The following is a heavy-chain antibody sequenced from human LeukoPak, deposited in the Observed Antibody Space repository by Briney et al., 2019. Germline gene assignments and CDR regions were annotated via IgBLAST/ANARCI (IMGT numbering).Heavy chain of an antibody. J-gene: IGHJ6*02. Sequence: PGGSLRLSCAASGFTFSSYAMSWVRQAPGKGLEWVSAISGSGGSTYYADSVKGRFTTSRDNSKNTLYLQMNSLRAEDTAVYYCARVIRIGYYYYGMDVWGQGTTVTVSS. V-gene: IGHV3-23*01. CDR2: ISGSGGST. D-gene: IGHD3-16*01. CDR1: GFTFSSYA. CDR3: ARVIRIGYYYYGMDV.